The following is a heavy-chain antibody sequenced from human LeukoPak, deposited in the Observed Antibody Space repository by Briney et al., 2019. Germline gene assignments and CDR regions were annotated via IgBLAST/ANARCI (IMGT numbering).Heavy chain of an antibody. V-gene: IGHV3-15*07. CDR1: GFSLANVW. J-gene: IGHJ4*02. Sequence: PGGSLRLSCAASGFSLANVWLHWIRQAPGKGLEWVGRIKSKIEGGTTDYAAPVRGRFTISRDDSKNTLFLQMNSLKIEDTAVYYCTTDLGTYYHGSQRLIPIDYWGQGTLVTVSS. CDR3: TTDLGTYYHGSQRLIPIDY. CDR2: IKSKIEGGTT. D-gene: IGHD3-10*01.